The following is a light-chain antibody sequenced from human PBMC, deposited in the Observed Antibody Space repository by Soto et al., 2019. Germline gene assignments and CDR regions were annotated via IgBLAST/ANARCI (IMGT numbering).Light chain of an antibody. CDR3: CSYADGSIYF. V-gene: IGLV2-11*01. CDR1: SSDVGSYDY. CDR2: NVN. J-gene: IGLJ1*01. Sequence: QSVLIQPPSVSGSPGQSVTISCTGTSSDVGSYDYVSWYQQHPGTVPKPMIYNVNTRPSGVPDRFSGSKSGNTASMTISGLQAEDEADYYCCSYADGSIYFFGTGTKVTVL.